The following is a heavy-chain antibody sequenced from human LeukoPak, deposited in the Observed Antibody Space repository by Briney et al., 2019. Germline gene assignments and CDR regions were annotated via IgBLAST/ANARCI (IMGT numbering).Heavy chain of an antibody. CDR2: LYYSGST. CDR3: GRDVVFPDFAYSGSYYAFDY. V-gene: IGHV4-39*07. CDR1: GGSMSSSNYY. D-gene: IGHD1-26*01. J-gene: IGHJ4*02. Sequence: SETLSLTCTVSGGSMSSSNYYWGWIRQPPGKVLEWIGSLYYSGSTYYNLSLKSRVTISVDTSKNQFSLKMSAVTAADTAVYYCGRDVVFPDFAYSGSYYAFDYWGQGTLVTVSS.